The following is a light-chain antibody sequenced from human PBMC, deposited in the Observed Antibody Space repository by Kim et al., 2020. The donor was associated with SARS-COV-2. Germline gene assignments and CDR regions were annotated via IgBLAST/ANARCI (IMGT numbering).Light chain of an antibody. Sequence: GQRVTISCSGSSSKHGSNTVNWYQQFPGTAPQLLIDTDDRRPSGVSDRVSCSKSGTSASLAISALRSEDEADYYCATWDDSLDVWMFGGGTQLTVL. CDR1: SSKHGSNT. V-gene: IGLV1-44*01. J-gene: IGLJ3*02. CDR2: TDD. CDR3: ATWDDSLDVWM.